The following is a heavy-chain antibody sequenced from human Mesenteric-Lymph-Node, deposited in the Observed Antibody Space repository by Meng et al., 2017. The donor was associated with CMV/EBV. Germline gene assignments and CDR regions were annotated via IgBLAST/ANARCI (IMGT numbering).Heavy chain of an antibody. V-gene: IGHV1-2*02. J-gene: IGHJ5*02. CDR1: GGTFSSYA. D-gene: IGHD4-17*01. CDR3: ARIVYGDYSFDP. CDR2: INANSGDT. Sequence: CKASGGTFSSYAISWVRQAPGQGLEWMGWINANSGDTYYAQNFQGRVTMTRDTSISTAYMELSRLGSDDTAVYYCARIVYGDYSFDPWGQGALVTVSS.